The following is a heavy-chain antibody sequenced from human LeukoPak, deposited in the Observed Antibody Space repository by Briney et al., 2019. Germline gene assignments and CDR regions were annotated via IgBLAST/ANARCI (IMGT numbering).Heavy chain of an antibody. CDR3: ARGDGRYCSSTSCPYDY. Sequence: ASVKVSCKASGYTFTGYYMHWVRQAPGQGLEWMGWINPNSGGTNYAQKFQGRVTMTRDTSISKAYMELSRLRSDDTAVYYCARGDGRYCSSTSCPYDYWGQGTLVTVSS. J-gene: IGHJ4*02. CDR2: INPNSGGT. D-gene: IGHD2-2*01. V-gene: IGHV1-2*02. CDR1: GYTFTGYY.